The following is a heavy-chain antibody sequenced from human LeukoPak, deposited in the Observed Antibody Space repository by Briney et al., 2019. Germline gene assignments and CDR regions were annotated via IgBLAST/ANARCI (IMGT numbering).Heavy chain of an antibody. D-gene: IGHD3-10*01. V-gene: IGHV4-34*01. CDR2: INHSGST. CDR3: ARGGPFYGSGSYLYWFDL. J-gene: IGHJ5*02. CDR1: GGSFSGYY. Sequence: PSETLSLTCAVYGGSFSGYYWSWIRQPPGKGLEWIGEINHSGSTNYNPSLKSRVTISVDTSKNQFSLKLSSVTAADTAVYYCARGGPFYGSGSYLYWFDLWGQGTLVTVSS.